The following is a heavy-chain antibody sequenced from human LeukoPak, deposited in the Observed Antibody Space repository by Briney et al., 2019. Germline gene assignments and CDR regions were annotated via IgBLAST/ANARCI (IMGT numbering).Heavy chain of an antibody. CDR3: AWTYHDSSGKSNWFDP. CDR2: ISAYNGNT. D-gene: IGHD3-22*01. V-gene: IGHV1-18*04. Sequence: ASVKVSCKASGYTFTDYYVHWVRQAPGQGLEWMGWISAYNGNTKYAQKFQGRATMTTETSTSTAYMELRSLRSDDTAFYYCAWTYHDSSGKSNWFDPWGQGTLVTVSS. CDR1: GYTFTDYY. J-gene: IGHJ5*02.